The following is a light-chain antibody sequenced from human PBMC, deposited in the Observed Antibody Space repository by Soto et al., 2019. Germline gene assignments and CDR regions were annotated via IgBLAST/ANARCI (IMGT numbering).Light chain of an antibody. J-gene: IGKJ4*01. V-gene: IGKV3-20*01. Sequence: EIVLTQSPGTLSLSPGERATLSCRASQTVRSSYLAWYQQKPGQAPRLLIYGASSRATGIPDRFSGSGSGTYYTLTISRLEPEDFAVYYCQQYDSSPPLTFGGGTKVEIK. CDR3: QQYDSSPPLT. CDR2: GAS. CDR1: QTVRSSY.